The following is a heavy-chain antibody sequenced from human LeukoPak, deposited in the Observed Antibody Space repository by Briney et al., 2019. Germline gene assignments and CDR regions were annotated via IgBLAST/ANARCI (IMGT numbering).Heavy chain of an antibody. V-gene: IGHV4-34*01. D-gene: IGHD1-7*01. J-gene: IGHJ4*02. CDR2: INHSGST. CDR3: ARGDNWNYDY. Sequence: KPSETLSLTCAVYGGPFSGYYWSWIRQPPGKGLEWIGEINHSGSTNYNPSLKSRVTISVDTSKNQFSLKLSSVTAADTAVYYCARGDNWNYDYWGQGTLVTVSS. CDR1: GGPFSGYY.